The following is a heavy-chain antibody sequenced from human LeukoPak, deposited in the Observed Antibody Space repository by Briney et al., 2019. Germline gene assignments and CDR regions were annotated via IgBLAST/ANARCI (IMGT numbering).Heavy chain of an antibody. Sequence: GGSLRLSCAASGFTFSSYGMHWVRQAPGKGLEWVAFIRYDGSNKYYADSVKGRFTISRDNSKNTLYLQMNSLRAEDTAVYYCARDFRSDSSGWYWGYYYYYYMDVRGKGTTVTISS. CDR1: GFTFSSYG. CDR3: ARDFRSDSSGWYWGYYYYYYMDV. J-gene: IGHJ6*03. V-gene: IGHV3-30*02. CDR2: IRYDGSNK. D-gene: IGHD6-19*01.